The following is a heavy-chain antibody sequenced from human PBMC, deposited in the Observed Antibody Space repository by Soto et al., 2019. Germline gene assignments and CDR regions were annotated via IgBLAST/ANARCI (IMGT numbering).Heavy chain of an antibody. CDR1: GGSISSYY. V-gene: IGHV4-59*08. J-gene: IGHJ3*02. CDR3: ARRVRNYDILTGYYGDAFDI. D-gene: IGHD3-9*01. CDR2: IYYSGST. Sequence: SETLSLTCTVSGGSISSYYWSWIRQPPGKGLEWIGYIYYSGSTNYNPSLKSRVTISVDTPKNQFSLKLSSVTAADTAVYYCARRVRNYDILTGYYGDAFDIWGQGTMVT.